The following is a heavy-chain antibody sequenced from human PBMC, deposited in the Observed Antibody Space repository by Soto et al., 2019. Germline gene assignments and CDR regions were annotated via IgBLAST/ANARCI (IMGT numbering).Heavy chain of an antibody. CDR2: ISYDGSNK. CDR3: AREGRERRFLECLSSRNHKRYFDY. D-gene: IGHD3-3*01. V-gene: IGHV3-30-3*01. CDR1: GFTFSSYA. J-gene: IGHJ4*02. Sequence: QVQLVESGGGVVQPGRSLRLSCAASGFTFSSYAMHWVRQAPGKGLEWVAVISYDGSNKYYADSVKGRFTISRDNSKNTLYLQMNSLRAEDTAVYYCAREGRERRFLECLSSRNHKRYFDYWGQGTLVTVSS.